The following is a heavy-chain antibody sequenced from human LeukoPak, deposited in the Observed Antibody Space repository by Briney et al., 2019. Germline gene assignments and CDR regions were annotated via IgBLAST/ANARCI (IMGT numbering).Heavy chain of an antibody. V-gene: IGHV1-69*06. Sequence: GASVKVSCKASGYTFTSYYMHWVRQAPGQGLEWMGGIIPIFGTANYAQKFQGRVTITADKSTSTAYMELSSLRSEDTAVYYYARGPHDYGDYDYFDYWGQGTLVTVSS. CDR1: GYTFTSYY. CDR2: IIPIFGTA. CDR3: ARGPHDYGDYDYFDY. D-gene: IGHD4-17*01. J-gene: IGHJ4*02.